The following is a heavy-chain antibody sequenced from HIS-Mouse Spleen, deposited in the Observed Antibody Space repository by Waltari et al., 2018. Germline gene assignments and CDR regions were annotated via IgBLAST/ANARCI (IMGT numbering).Heavy chain of an antibody. CDR1: GFSLSTSGMC. D-gene: IGHD6-19*01. J-gene: IGHJ4*02. CDR3: ARIAEGYTSGWYAFDY. V-gene: IGHV2-70*15. CDR2: IDWDDDK. Sequence: QVTLRESGPALVKPTQTLTLTCTFSGFSLSTSGMCVSWIRQPPGKALEWLARIDWDDDKYYSTTLKTMLTISRDTSKNQVVLTMTNMDPLDTATYYCARIAEGYTSGWYAFDYWARERWSPSPQ.